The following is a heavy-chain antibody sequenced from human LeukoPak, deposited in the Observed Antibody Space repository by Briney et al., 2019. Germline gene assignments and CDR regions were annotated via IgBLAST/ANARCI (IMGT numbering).Heavy chain of an antibody. Sequence: GGSLRLSCAASGFTFSDYYMSWIRQAPGKGLEWVSYISSSSSYTNYADSVKGRFTISRDNAKNSLYLQMNSLRAEDTAVYYCARVLVPAAYYGMDVWGKGTTVTVSS. CDR3: ARVLVPAAYYGMDV. D-gene: IGHD2-2*01. CDR1: GFTFSDYY. J-gene: IGHJ6*04. V-gene: IGHV3-11*06. CDR2: ISSSSSYT.